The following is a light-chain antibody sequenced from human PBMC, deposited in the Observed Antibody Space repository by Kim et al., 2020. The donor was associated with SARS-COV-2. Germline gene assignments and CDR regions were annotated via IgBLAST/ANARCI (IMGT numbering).Light chain of an antibody. CDR1: RSDVGGYNY. J-gene: IGLJ1*01. CDR3: SSYTSSSTYV. Sequence: GMTITIPCTGTRSDVGGYNYVPWYQQHPGKAPKLMIYDVSKRPSGVSNRFSGSKSGNTASLTISGLQAEDEADYYCSSYTSSSTYVFGTGTKVTVL. CDR2: DVS. V-gene: IGLV2-14*04.